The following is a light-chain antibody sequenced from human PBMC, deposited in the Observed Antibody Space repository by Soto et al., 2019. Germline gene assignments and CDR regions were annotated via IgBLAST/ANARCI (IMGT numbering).Light chain of an antibody. CDR3: QSYDSGLTGVV. J-gene: IGLJ2*01. Sequence: HSVLTQPPSVSGAPGQRVTISCTGRSSNIGAGYDVHWYQQLPGTAPKLLIYVNSNRPSGVPDRFSGSKSGTSASLAITGLQTEDEADYFCQSYDSGLTGVVFGGGTKLTVL. CDR1: SSNIGAGYD. CDR2: VNS. V-gene: IGLV1-40*01.